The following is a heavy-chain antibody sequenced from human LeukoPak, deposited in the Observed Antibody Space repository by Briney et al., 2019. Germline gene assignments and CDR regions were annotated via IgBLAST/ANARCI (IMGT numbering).Heavy chain of an antibody. D-gene: IGHD2-15*01. Sequence: GGSLRLSCAVSGFTFSNYGVHWVRQAPGKGLEWVALLSSGGINKHYADSVKGRFIISRDNSMNTLYLQMNSLRVEDTVVYYCARDHAGSGRAFDNWGQGTLVTVSS. CDR3: ARDHAGSGRAFDN. CDR2: LSSGGINK. J-gene: IGHJ4*02. CDR1: GFTFSNYG. V-gene: IGHV3-30*03.